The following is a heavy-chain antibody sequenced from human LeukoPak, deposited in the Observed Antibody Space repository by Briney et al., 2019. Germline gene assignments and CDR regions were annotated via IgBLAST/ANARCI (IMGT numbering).Heavy chain of an antibody. Sequence: SETLSLTCAVYGGSFSGYYWSWIRQPPGKGLECIGEINHSGSTNYNPSLKSRVTISVDTSKNQFSLKLSAVTAADTAVYYCARGLVLLWFGERSDAFDIWGQGTMVTVSS. J-gene: IGHJ3*02. CDR3: ARGLVLLWFGERSDAFDI. D-gene: IGHD3-10*01. CDR2: INHSGST. CDR1: GGSFSGYY. V-gene: IGHV4-34*01.